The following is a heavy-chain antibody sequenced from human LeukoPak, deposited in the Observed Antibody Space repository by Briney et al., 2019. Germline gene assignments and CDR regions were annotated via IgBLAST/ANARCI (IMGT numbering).Heavy chain of an antibody. CDR3: TRDGTVVRGLPRRARTFYGMDV. CDR2: IDIAGDT. V-gene: IGHV3-13*01. J-gene: IGHJ6*02. D-gene: IGHD3-10*01. Sequence: AGGSLRLSCAASGFTFSSYDMHWVRQSTGKGLEWVSGIDIAGDTYYPGSVKGRFTISRENAKNSLYLQVNSLRVEDTAVYYCTRDGTVVRGLPRRARTFYGMDVWGQGTTVTVSS. CDR1: GFTFSSYD.